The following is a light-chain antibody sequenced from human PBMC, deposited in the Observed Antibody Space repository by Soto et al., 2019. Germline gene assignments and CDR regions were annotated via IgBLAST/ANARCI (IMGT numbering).Light chain of an antibody. CDR1: QSVSRE. CDR3: QQYNSWPPVYT. Sequence: EIVMTQSPANLSVSPGERATLSCRASQSVSRELARYQQKPGQAHRLLIYGSSTTATGIPARLSGSGSGTEFTLTISSLQSEDFAVYYCQQYNSWPPVYTFGQGTKLEIK. CDR2: GSS. V-gene: IGKV3-15*01. J-gene: IGKJ2*01.